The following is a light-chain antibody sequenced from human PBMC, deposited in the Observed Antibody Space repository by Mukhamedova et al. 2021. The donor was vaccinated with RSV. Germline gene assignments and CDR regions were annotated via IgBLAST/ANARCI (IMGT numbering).Light chain of an antibody. CDR1: DVGGYNY. Sequence: DVGGYNYVSWYQQHPGKAPKLMIYEVSNRPSGVSNRFSGSKSGNTASLPISGLQAEDEADYYCSSYTSSSTVFGGGTKLTVL. CDR2: EVS. J-gene: IGLJ2*01. CDR3: SSYTSSSTV. V-gene: IGLV2-14*01.